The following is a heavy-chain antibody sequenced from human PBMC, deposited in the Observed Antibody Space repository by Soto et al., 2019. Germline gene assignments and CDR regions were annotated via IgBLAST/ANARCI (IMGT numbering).Heavy chain of an antibody. CDR3: AKDLVDIVVEVAAMFDY. D-gene: IGHD2-15*01. J-gene: IGHJ4*02. V-gene: IGHV3-23*01. Sequence: GGSLRLSCAASGFTFSSYAMSWVRQAPGKGLEWVSAISGSGGSTYYADSVKGRFTISRDNSKNTLYLQMNSLRAEDTAVYYCAKDLVDIVVEVAAMFDYWGQGTLVTVSS. CDR2: ISGSGGST. CDR1: GFTFSSYA.